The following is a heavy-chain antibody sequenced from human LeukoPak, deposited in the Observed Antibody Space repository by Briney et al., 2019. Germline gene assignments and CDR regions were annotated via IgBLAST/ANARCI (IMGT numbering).Heavy chain of an antibody. Sequence: GESLKISCKGSGYSFTSYWIGWVRQMPGKGLEWMGIIYPGDSDTRYSPSFQGQVTISADKSISTAYLQWSSLKASDTAMYYCARHYYGSGRSYYYYMDVWGKGTTVTVSS. V-gene: IGHV5-51*01. J-gene: IGHJ6*03. CDR2: IYPGDSDT. CDR3: ARHYYGSGRSYYYYMDV. CDR1: GYSFTSYW. D-gene: IGHD3-10*01.